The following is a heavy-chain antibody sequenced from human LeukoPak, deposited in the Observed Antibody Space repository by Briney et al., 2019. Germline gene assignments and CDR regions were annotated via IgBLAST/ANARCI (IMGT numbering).Heavy chain of an antibody. V-gene: IGHV4-34*01. CDR3: ARGGCSSTSCYYGYGYYYYYGMDV. CDR2: INHSGST. CDR1: GGSFSGYY. D-gene: IGHD2-2*01. Sequence: PSETLSLTCAVYGGSFSGYYWSWIRQPPGKGLEWIGEINHSGSTNYNPFLKSRVTISVDTSKNQFSLKLSSVTAADTAVYYCARGGCSSTSCYYGYGYYYYYGMDVWGQGTTVTVSS. J-gene: IGHJ6*02.